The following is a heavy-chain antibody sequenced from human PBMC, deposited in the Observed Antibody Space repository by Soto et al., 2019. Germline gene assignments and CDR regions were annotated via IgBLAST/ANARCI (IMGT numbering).Heavy chain of an antibody. CDR3: AKDLWSNAHYYYGMDV. CDR2: ISYDGSNK. Sequence: HPGGSLRLSCAASGFTFSSYGMHWVRQAPGKGLEWVAVISYDGSNKYYADSVKGRFTISRDNSKNTLYLQMNSLRAEDTAVYYCAKDLWSNAHYYYGMDVWGQGTSVTVSS. CDR1: GFTFSSYG. J-gene: IGHJ6*02. V-gene: IGHV3-30*18. D-gene: IGHD3-10*01.